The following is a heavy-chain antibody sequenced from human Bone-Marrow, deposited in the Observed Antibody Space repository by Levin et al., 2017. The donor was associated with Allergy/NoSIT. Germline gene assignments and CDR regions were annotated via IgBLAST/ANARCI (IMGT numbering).Heavy chain of an antibody. D-gene: IGHD1-26*01. Sequence: PSETLSLTCTVSGGSVSSGSYYWSWIRQPPGKGLEWIGNIYYSGSTNYNPSLKSRVTISVATSKNQFSLKLNSVTAADTAEYECARDPYSGSYYDYNGMDVWGQGTTVTVSS. J-gene: IGHJ6*02. CDR1: GGSVSSGSYY. V-gene: IGHV4-61*01. CDR2: IYYSGST. CDR3: ARDPYSGSYYDYNGMDV.